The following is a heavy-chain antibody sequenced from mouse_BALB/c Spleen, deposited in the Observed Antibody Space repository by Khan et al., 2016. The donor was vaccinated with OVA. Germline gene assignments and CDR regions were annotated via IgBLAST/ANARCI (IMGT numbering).Heavy chain of an antibody. V-gene: IGHV1-63*02. Sequence: QVQLKQSGAELVRPGTSVKMSCKAAGYTFTNYWIGWVKQRPGHGLEWIGDIYPGGGYTNYNEKFKGKATLTADTSSSTAYMKFSSLTSENSAIYYCARRGAARTTWYYFDYWGQGTTLTVSS. CDR3: ARRGAARTTWYYFDY. CDR2: IYPGGGYT. CDR1: GYTFTNYW. J-gene: IGHJ2*01. D-gene: IGHD3-1*01.